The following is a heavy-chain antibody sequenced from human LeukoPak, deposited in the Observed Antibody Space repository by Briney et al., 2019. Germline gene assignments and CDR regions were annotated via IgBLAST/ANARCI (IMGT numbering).Heavy chain of an antibody. J-gene: IGHJ6*03. CDR1: GFSFSDYT. CDR3: ARDRSCTGGSCYMDV. CDR2: ISYSSRSI. Sequence: GGSLRLSCVASGFSFSDYTMNWVRLAPGKGLQWVSSISYSSRSIYYADSVKGRFTISRDNSKNTLSLQMSSLRVEDTAVYYCARDRSCTGGSCYMDVWGRGTTVTVSS. V-gene: IGHV3-21*04. D-gene: IGHD2-15*01.